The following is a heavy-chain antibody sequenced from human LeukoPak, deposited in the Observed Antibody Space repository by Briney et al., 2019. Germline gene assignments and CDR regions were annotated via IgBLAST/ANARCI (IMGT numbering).Heavy chain of an antibody. V-gene: IGHV3-33*01. CDR1: GFTCSTYG. CDR2: TWYAGSYE. CDR3: ARGKGHSYRNLDF. J-gene: IGHJ4*02. Sequence: PSRSLRISCATSGFTCSTYGMHWVRQHPGKRLEGVAVTWYAGSYEFYADSVKERFTISRANSYNTLSLQMNSRRAEDTTAYYCARGKGHSYRNLDFWGQGTLVTVSS. D-gene: IGHD5-18*01.